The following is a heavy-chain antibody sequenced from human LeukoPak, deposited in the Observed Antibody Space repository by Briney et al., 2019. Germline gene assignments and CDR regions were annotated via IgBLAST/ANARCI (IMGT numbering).Heavy chain of an antibody. V-gene: IGHV4-59*02. Sequence: SETLSLTCTVFGDSVTGYYLNWVRQPPGKGLEWIGHIYKIGTTNYNPSLKSRLTISADTSKNQFSLKLRSVTAADTAVYYCVIGVGWQPDYWGQGALVTVSS. CDR2: IYKIGTT. CDR1: GDSVTGYY. D-gene: IGHD2-15*01. CDR3: VIGVGWQPDY. J-gene: IGHJ4*02.